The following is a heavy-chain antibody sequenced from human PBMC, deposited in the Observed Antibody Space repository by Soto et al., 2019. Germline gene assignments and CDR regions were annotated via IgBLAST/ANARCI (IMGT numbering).Heavy chain of an antibody. CDR1: GGTFSSYA. CDR3: ARKGDPYYYDSSGSHFYY. V-gene: IGHV1-69*13. J-gene: IGHJ4*02. D-gene: IGHD3-22*01. Sequence: ASVKVSCKASGGTFSSYAISWVRQAPGQGLEWMGGIIPIFGTANYAQKFQGRVTITADESTSTAYMELSSPRSEDTAVYYCARKGDPYYYDSSGSHFYYWGQGTLVTVS. CDR2: IIPIFGTA.